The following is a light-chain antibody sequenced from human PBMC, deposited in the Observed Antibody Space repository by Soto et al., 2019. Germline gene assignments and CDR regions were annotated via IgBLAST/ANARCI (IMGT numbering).Light chain of an antibody. V-gene: IGKV3-11*01. CDR2: DAS. CDR3: QQHSNRTLT. J-gene: IGKJ4*01. Sequence: EIVLTQSPATLSLSPGERATLSCRASPSVSSYLAWYQPKPGQAPRPLIYDASNRATGIPARFSGSGSGTDFNLTISSLEPEDFAVYYCQQHSNRTLTFGEGTKVDIK. CDR1: PSVSSY.